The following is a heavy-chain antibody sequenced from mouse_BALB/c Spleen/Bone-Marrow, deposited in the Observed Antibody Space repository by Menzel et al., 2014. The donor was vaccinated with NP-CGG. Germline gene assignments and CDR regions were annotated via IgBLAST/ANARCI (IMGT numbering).Heavy chain of an antibody. CDR2: IDTSDSYI. J-gene: IGHJ3*01. V-gene: IGHV1-69*01. CDR3: ARSDYRYDPLAN. Sequence: VQLQQSGAELVMPGASVKMSCKASGYTSTDYWMHWVKQRPGQGLEWIGAIDTSDSYISYNQKFKGKATLTVDESSSTAYMQFSSLTSEDSAVYHCARSDYRYDPLANWGQGTLVTVSA. D-gene: IGHD2-14*01. CDR1: GYTSTDYW.